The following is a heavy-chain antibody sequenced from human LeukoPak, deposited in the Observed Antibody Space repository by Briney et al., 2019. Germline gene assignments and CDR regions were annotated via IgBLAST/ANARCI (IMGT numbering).Heavy chain of an antibody. CDR1: GFTFNSSS. Sequence: GASEKVSYKACGFTFNSSSMQWVRQARGQRLEWRGWIVVGSDNTRYAQRFKQRETITRDMSTSTAYMELSSLRFEDTAVYYCAASRKALHPFDYWGQGTLVSVSS. CDR3: AASRKALHPFDY. CDR2: IVVGSDNT. J-gene: IGHJ4*02. V-gene: IGHV1-58*02.